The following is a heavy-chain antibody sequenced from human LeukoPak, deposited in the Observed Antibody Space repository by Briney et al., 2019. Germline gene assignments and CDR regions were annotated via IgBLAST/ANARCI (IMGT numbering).Heavy chain of an antibody. CDR2: IISIFGTA. Sequence: SVKVPCKASGGTFSRYAISWVRQAPGQGLEWMGGIISIFGTANYAQKFQGGVTITTDECTSTAYMELSSLRSEDTAVYCCAREGGISAAGTFDPWGQGTLVTVSS. J-gene: IGHJ5*02. D-gene: IGHD6-13*01. CDR3: AREGGISAAGTFDP. V-gene: IGHV1-69*05. CDR1: GGTFSRYA.